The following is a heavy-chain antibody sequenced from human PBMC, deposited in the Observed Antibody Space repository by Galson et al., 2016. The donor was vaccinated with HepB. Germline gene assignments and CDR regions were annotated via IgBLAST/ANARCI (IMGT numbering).Heavy chain of an antibody. V-gene: IGHV3-23*01. CDR2: ISGNGYST. CDR3: AKGYGLFDS. J-gene: IGHJ5*01. CDR1: GLAFDTHA. D-gene: IGHD5-18*01. Sequence: SLRVSCAAPGLAFDTHAMSWVRQAPRRGLEWISGISGNGYSTFYADSVKGRFTVSRDNSNNMLYLQMNSLRAEDAGLYFCAKGYGLFDSWGQGILVTVSS.